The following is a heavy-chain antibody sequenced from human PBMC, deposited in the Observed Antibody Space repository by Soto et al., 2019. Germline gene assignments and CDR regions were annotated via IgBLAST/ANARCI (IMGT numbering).Heavy chain of an antibody. CDR2: ISYDGSSK. V-gene: IGHV3-30*18. CDR1: GFTFSSYG. J-gene: IGHJ6*02. CDR3: AKEGIGYCSSTSCPSKYYYYGMDV. D-gene: IGHD2-2*01. Sequence: QVQLVESGGGVVQPGRSLRLSCAASGFTFSSYGMHWVRQAPGKGLEWVAVISYDGSSKYYADSVKGRFTISRDNSKNTLYLQMNSLRAEDTAVYYCAKEGIGYCSSTSCPSKYYYYGMDVWGQGTTVTVSS.